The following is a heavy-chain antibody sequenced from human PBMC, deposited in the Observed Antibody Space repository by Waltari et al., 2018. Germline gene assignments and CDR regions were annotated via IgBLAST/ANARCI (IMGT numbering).Heavy chain of an antibody. J-gene: IGHJ4*02. CDR3: ATGRGGGYFDY. CDR2: ITSSSSFM. Sequence: ELQLVESGGGLVKPGGSLRLSCAASGSTFSSHSMNWVRQAPGKGLEWVASITSSSSFMYYADSLKGRFTISRDNAKNSLFLQMNSLRAEDTALYYCATGRGGGYFDYWGQGTLVTVSS. V-gene: IGHV3-21*02. CDR1: GSTFSSHS. D-gene: IGHD2-21*01.